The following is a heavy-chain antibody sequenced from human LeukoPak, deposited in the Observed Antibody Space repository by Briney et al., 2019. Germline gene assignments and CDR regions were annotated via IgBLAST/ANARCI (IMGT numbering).Heavy chain of an antibody. J-gene: IGHJ3*02. V-gene: IGHV4-4*07. Sequence: SETLSLTCTVSGGSISSYYWSWIRQPAGKGLEWIGRIYTSGSTNYNPSLKSRVTMSVDTSKNQFSLKLSSVTAADTAVYYCARGYYDSSGYYRDAFGIWGQGTMVTVSS. CDR2: IYTSGST. D-gene: IGHD3-22*01. CDR1: GGSISSYY. CDR3: ARGYYDSSGYYRDAFGI.